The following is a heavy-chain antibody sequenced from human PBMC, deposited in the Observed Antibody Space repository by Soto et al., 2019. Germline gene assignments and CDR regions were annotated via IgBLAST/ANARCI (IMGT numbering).Heavy chain of an antibody. V-gene: IGHV3-48*01. D-gene: IGHD1-26*01. CDR1: GFSFSNYA. CDR3: ARDPSRGSYWARYIDL. Sequence: EVQLVESGGGLVQPGGSLRLSCVGSGFSFSNYAMDWVRQAPGKGLEWVSYISLSSSNIHYADSVQGRFTISRDNAKNSMYLQMNSLRAEDTAAYYCARDPSRGSYWARYIDLWGRGTLVTVSS. J-gene: IGHJ2*01. CDR2: ISLSSSNI.